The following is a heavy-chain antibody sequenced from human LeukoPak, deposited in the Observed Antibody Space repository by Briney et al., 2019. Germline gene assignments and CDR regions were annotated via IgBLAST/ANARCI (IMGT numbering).Heavy chain of an antibody. CDR2: MNPNSGNT. D-gene: IGHD2-21*02. CDR3: AGESPAYCGGDCPLDI. Sequence: ASVKVSCKASGGTFSSYAISWVRQATGQGLEWMGWMNPNSGNTGYAQKFQGRVTMTRNTSISTAYMELSSLRSEDTAVYYCAGESPAYCGGDCPLDIWGQGTMVTVSS. J-gene: IGHJ3*02. CDR1: GGTFSSYA. V-gene: IGHV1-8*02.